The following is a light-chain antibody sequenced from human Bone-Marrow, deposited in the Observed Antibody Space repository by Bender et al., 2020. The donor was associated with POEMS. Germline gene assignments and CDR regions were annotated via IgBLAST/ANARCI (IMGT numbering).Light chain of an antibody. CDR2: NNS. V-gene: IGLV1-44*01. CDR1: SSKFGSYP. CDR3: ATWDDSLNGWV. Sequence: QSVLTQPPSASGTPGQRVPIPCSGSSSKFGSYPVNWYQQLPGAASKLAIFNNSQRPSGVPDRFSGSNSGTSASLAISGLLSDDGADFYCATWDDSLNGWVFGGGTKLTVL. J-gene: IGLJ3*02.